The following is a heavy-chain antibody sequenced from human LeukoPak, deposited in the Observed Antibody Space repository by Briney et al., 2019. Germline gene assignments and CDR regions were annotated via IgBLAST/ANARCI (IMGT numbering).Heavy chain of an antibody. CDR1: GYTFTSYG. CDR2: ISAYNCNT. D-gene: IGHD6-13*01. V-gene: IGHV1-18*01. CDR3: ARGLYDIAATAEYFQH. J-gene: IGHJ1*01. Sequence: VSVHVSCKASGYTFTSYGIIGVRQAPGQGLEWMGWISAYNCNTNYAQKLQGRVTMTTDTSTSTDYMEPRSLRSDDTAVYYCARGLYDIAATAEYFQHWGQGTLVTVSS.